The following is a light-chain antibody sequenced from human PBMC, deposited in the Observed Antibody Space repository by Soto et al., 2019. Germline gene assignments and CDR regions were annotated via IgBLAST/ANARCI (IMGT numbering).Light chain of an antibody. V-gene: IGKV1-39*01. J-gene: IGKJ1*01. CDR3: QQSYSSPRT. CDR1: QSISTY. Sequence: DIQVTQSPFSLSASVGDRVTITCRASQSISTYLNWYQQKPRKAPKLLIYAASSLQSGVPSRFRGSGSGTDFILTISTLQPEDFATYYCQQSYSSPRTFGQGTKV. CDR2: AAS.